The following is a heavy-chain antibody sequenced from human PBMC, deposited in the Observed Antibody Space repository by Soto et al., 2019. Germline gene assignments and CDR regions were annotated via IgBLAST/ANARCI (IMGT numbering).Heavy chain of an antibody. J-gene: IGHJ4*02. V-gene: IGHV3-23*01. CDR1: GFTFDDYA. Sequence: GGSLRLSCAASGFTFDDYAMSWVRQAPGKGLEWVSGISGSGISTYYADSVKGRFTISRDNSKNTLYLQMNSLRAEDTAVYYCAKNSESSAYSSFDYWGQGTLVTVSS. D-gene: IGHD3-22*01. CDR3: AKNSESSAYSSFDY. CDR2: ISGSGIST.